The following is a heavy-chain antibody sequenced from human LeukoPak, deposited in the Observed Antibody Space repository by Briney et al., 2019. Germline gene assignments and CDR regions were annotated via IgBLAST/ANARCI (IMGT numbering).Heavy chain of an antibody. CDR3: ARLPLRYFDWLLSRGPYYYYGMDV. J-gene: IGHJ6*02. V-gene: IGHV1-8*01. D-gene: IGHD3-9*01. CDR2: MNPNSGNT. Sequence: ASVKVSCKASGYTFTSYDINWVRQATGQGLEWMGWMNPNSGNTGYAQKFQGRVTMTRNTSISTVYMELSSLRSEDTAVYYCARLPLRYFDWLLSRGPYYYYGMDVWGQGTTVTVSS. CDR1: GYTFTSYD.